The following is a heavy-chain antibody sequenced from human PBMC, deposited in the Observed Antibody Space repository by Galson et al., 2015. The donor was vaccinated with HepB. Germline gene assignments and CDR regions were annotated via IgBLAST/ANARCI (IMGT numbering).Heavy chain of an antibody. Sequence: SLRLSCAASGFTFSSYWMHWVRQAPGKGLVWVSRINSDGSSTSYADSVKGRFTISRDNAKNTLYLQMNSLRAEDTAVYYCARANGYCSGGSCYSFDYWGQGTLVTVSS. CDR1: GFTFSSYW. D-gene: IGHD2-15*01. V-gene: IGHV3-74*01. J-gene: IGHJ4*02. CDR2: INSDGSST. CDR3: ARANGYCSGGSCYSFDY.